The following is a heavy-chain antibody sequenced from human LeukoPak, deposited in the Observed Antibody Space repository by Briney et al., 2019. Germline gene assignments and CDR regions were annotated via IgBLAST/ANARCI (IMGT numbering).Heavy chain of an antibody. CDR1: GYTFTSYD. J-gene: IGHJ6*02. D-gene: IGHD3-10*01. CDR3: ARGDTAEVRGVNYYGMDV. V-gene: IGHV1-8*01. Sequence: ASVKVSCKASGYTFTSYDINWVRQATGQGLEWMGWMNPNSGNTGYAQKFQGRVTMTRNTSISTAYMELSSLRSEDTAVYYCARGDTAEVRGVNYYGMDVWGQGTTVTVSS. CDR2: MNPNSGNT.